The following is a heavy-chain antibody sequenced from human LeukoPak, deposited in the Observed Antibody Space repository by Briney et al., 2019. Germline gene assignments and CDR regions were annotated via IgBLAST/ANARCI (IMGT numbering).Heavy chain of an antibody. CDR1: GFTFSDYS. CDR2: ISSSSSYI. Sequence: GGSLRLSCAASGFTFSDYSMNWVRQAPGKGLEWVSSISSSSSYIFYADSVRGRFSISRDNAKNSLYLQMNSLRAEDTAVYYCARVQNSRKSVASAVDCWGQGTVVIVSS. CDR3: ARVQNSRKSVASAVDC. J-gene: IGHJ4*02. D-gene: IGHD5-12*01. V-gene: IGHV3-21*01.